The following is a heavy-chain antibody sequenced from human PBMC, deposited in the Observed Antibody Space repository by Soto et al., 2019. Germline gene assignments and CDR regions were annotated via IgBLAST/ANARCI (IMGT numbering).Heavy chain of an antibody. CDR1: GFTFSIYA. J-gene: IGHJ4*02. D-gene: IGHD5-18*01. Sequence: GGSLRLSCAASGFTFSIYAMSWVRQAPGKGLEWVSAIANSGGRTYYADSVKGRLTISRDNSKNTLYLQMNSLRADDTAVYYCAKDGRAYSQEHFDYWGQGTLVTVSS. CDR3: AKDGRAYSQEHFDY. CDR2: IANSGGRT. V-gene: IGHV3-23*01.